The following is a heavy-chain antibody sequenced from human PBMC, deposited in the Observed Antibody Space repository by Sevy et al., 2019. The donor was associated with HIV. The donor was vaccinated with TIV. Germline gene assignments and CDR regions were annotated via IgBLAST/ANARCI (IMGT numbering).Heavy chain of an antibody. CDR3: ARRGKREQWLAYYYYYMDV. CDR1: GFTFSSYG. D-gene: IGHD6-19*01. J-gene: IGHJ6*03. Sequence: GGSLRLSCAASGFTFSSYGMHWVRQAPGKGLEWVAVIWYDGSNKYNADSVKGGFTNSRDNSNNTLFLQMNSLRAENTAVYYCARRGKREQWLAYYYYYMDVWGKGTTVTVSS. V-gene: IGHV3-33*08. CDR2: IWYDGSNK.